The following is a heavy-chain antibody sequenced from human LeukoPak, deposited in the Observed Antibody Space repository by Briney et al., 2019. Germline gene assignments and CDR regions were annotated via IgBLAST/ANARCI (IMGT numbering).Heavy chain of an antibody. J-gene: IGHJ4*02. CDR2: IKQDGSEK. D-gene: IGHD5-24*01. Sequence: PSETLSLTCTVSGGSISSSSYFWGWVRQAPGKGLEWVANIKQDGSEKYYVDSVKGRFTISRDNAKNSLYLQMNSLRAEDTAVYYCARVEMATIGYWGQGTLVTVSP. CDR1: GGSISSSSYF. CDR3: ARVEMATIGY. V-gene: IGHV3-7*03.